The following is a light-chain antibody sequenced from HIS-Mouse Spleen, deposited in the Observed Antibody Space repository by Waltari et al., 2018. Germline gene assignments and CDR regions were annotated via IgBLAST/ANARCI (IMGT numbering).Light chain of an antibody. J-gene: IGKJ1*01. CDR1: QSIISW. V-gene: IGKV1-5*03. CDR3: QQYNSWWT. Sequence: DLQMTQSPSTLSASVGDGVTITSRANQSIISWLAWYQPRPGKAPTLPTYKASSLQIGVPSRFSGSGSETEFTLTISSLPDDFATYYWQQYNSWWTFGQGTKVEIK. CDR2: KAS.